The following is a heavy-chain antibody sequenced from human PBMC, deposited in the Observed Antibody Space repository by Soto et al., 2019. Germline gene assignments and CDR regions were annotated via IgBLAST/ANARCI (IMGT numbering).Heavy chain of an antibody. CDR1: GFTFSSYA. J-gene: IGHJ6*02. CDR3: VKETPGMDV. V-gene: IGHV3-23*01. Sequence: EVQLLESGGGLVQPGGSLRLSCVASGFTFSSYAMSWVRQAPGKGLEWVSGITDSGGTTYYADSVMGRFTISRDNSKNTLYLQMNSLRAEDTAVYYCVKETPGMDVWGQGTTVTVSS. CDR2: ITDSGGTT.